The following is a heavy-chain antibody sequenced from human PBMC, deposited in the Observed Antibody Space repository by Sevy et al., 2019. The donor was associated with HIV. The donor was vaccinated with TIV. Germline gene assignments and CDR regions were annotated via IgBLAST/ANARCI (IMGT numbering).Heavy chain of an antibody. Sequence: GGSLRLSCAASGLTFSSYSMNWVRQAPGKGLEWVSSISSSSSYIYYADSVKGRFTISRDNAKNSLYLQMNSLRAEDTAVYYCARDKIGSGSPFDYWGQGTLVTVSS. J-gene: IGHJ4*02. CDR2: ISSSSSYI. CDR3: ARDKIGSGSPFDY. CDR1: GLTFSSYS. V-gene: IGHV3-21*01. D-gene: IGHD3-10*01.